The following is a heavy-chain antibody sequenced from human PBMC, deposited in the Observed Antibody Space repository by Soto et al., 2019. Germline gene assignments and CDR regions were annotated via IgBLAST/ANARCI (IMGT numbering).Heavy chain of an antibody. CDR1: GFTFSNYA. Sequence: EVQLLESGGGLVQPGGSLRLSCAASGFTFSNYAMSWVRQAPGKGLEWVSVISGSGETTYYADSVKGRFTISRDNSKNTLYLQMNSLRAEDTAVYYCTEGMIVARPPIDYWGQGTLVTVSP. J-gene: IGHJ4*02. D-gene: IGHD3-22*01. V-gene: IGHV3-23*01. CDR2: ISGSGETT. CDR3: TEGMIVARPPIDY.